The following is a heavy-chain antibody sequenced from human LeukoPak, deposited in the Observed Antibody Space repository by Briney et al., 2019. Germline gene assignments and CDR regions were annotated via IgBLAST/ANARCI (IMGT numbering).Heavy chain of an antibody. CDR1: GGTFSSYG. CDR3: ARGGGYSYADY. Sequence: ASVKVSCKASGGTFSSYGISWVRQAPGQGLEWMGWMNPNSGNTGYAQKFQGRVTMTRNTSISTAYMELSSLRSEDTAVYYCARGGGYSYADYWGQGTLVTVSS. J-gene: IGHJ4*02. D-gene: IGHD5-18*01. V-gene: IGHV1-8*02. CDR2: MNPNSGNT.